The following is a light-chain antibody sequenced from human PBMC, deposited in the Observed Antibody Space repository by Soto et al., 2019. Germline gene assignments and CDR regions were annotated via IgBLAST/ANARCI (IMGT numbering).Light chain of an antibody. CDR1: QGISSN. J-gene: IGKJ5*01. CDR2: AAS. CDR3: QQFNSYPIT. Sequence: DIQLSQSPSFLSASVGDRVTITCRASQGISSNLAWYQQKPGKAPMLLIYAASTLQSGVPSRFSGSGSGTEFTLTISSLQPEDFATYYCQQFNSYPITFGQGTRLEIK. V-gene: IGKV1-9*01.